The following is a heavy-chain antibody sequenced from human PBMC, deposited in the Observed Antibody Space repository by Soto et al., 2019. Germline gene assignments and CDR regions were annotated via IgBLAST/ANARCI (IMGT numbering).Heavy chain of an antibody. CDR3: AREEDYYVSSGHFYKP. V-gene: IGHV3-21*01. CDR2: ISSSSSYI. D-gene: IGHD3-22*01. CDR1: GVTFSSYS. J-gene: IGHJ5*02. Sequence: SLRLSDAALGVTFSSYSMNWVRQAPGKGREWVSSISSSSSYIYYADSVKGRFTISRDNATNSLYLQMNRLRAADTAVSFCAREEDYYVSSGHFYKPWGQGTLVTVSS.